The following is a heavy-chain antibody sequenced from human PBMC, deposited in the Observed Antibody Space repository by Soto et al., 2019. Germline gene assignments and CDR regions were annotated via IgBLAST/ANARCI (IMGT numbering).Heavy chain of an antibody. CDR3: ARDPWIRYFDWPSSIDPFFDY. D-gene: IGHD3-9*01. V-gene: IGHV3-11*01. CDR1: GFTFSDYY. Sequence: GGSLRLSCAASGFTFSDYYMSWIRQAPGKGLEWVSYISSSGSTIYYADSVKGRFTISRDNAKNSLYLQMNSLRAKDTAVYYCARDPWIRYFDWPSSIDPFFDYWGQGTLVTVSS. J-gene: IGHJ4*02. CDR2: ISSSGSTI.